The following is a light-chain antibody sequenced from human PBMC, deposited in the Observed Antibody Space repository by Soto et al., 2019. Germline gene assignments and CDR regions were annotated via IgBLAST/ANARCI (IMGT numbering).Light chain of an antibody. Sequence: DIVMTQSPDSLAVSLGERATINCKSRQSDLYSSNNKNYLAWYQQKPGQPPKLLIYWASTRESGVPDRFSGSASGTDFTLTISSLQAEDVAVYYCQQYYSTPLTFGGGTKVEIK. CDR1: QSDLYSSNNKNY. CDR3: QQYYSTPLT. CDR2: WAS. J-gene: IGKJ4*01. V-gene: IGKV4-1*01.